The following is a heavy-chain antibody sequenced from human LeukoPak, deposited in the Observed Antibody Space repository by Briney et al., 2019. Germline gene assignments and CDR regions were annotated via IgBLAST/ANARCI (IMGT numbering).Heavy chain of an antibody. V-gene: IGHV3-23*01. Sequence: PGGSPRLSCAASGFTFSSYAMSWVRQAPGKGLEWVSAISGSGGSTYYADSVKGRFTISRDNSKNTLYLQMNSLRAEDTAVYYCAKAAKIPSYGDYPPDYWGQGTLVTVSS. D-gene: IGHD4-17*01. CDR3: AKAAKIPSYGDYPPDY. CDR2: ISGSGGST. CDR1: GFTFSSYA. J-gene: IGHJ4*02.